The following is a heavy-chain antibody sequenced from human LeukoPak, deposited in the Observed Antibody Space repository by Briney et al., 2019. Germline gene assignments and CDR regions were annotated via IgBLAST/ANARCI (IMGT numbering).Heavy chain of an antibody. CDR3: ARGRSSMVRGYYYYYMDI. CDR2: IYYSGST. J-gene: IGHJ6*03. D-gene: IGHD3-10*01. CDR1: GGSISSYY. Sequence: SETLSLTCTVSGGSISSYYWSWIRQPPGKGLEWIGYIYYSGSTNYNPSLKSRVTISVDTSKNQFSLKLSSVTAADTAVYYCARGRSSMVRGYYYYYMDIWGKGTTVTISS. V-gene: IGHV4-59*01.